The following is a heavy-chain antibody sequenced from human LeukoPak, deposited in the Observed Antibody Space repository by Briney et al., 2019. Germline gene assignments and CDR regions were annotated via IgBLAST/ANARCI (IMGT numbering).Heavy chain of an antibody. CDR3: ARELIVVDYYYMDV. J-gene: IGHJ6*03. Sequence: PSQTLSLTCTVSGGSISSGGYYWSWIRQPPGKGLEWIGYIYHSGSTYYNPSLKSRVTISVDRSKNQFSLKLSSVTAADTAVYYCARELIVVDYYYMDVWGKGTTVTVSS. CDR2: IYHSGST. D-gene: IGHD2-2*01. V-gene: IGHV4-30-2*01. CDR1: GGSISSGGYY.